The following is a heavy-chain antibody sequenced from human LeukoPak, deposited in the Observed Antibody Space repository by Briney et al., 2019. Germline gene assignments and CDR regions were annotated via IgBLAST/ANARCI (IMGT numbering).Heavy chain of an antibody. J-gene: IGHJ5*02. D-gene: IGHD6-19*01. CDR1: GGSISSSSYY. CDR3: ARLCPRSSGWYVRWFDP. Sequence: SETLSLTCTVSGGSISSSSYYWGWIRQPPGKGLEWIGSIYYSGSTYYNPSLKSRVTISVDTSKNQFSLKLSSVTAADTAVYYCARLCPRSSGWYVRWFDPWGQGTLVTVSS. CDR2: IYYSGST. V-gene: IGHV4-39*07.